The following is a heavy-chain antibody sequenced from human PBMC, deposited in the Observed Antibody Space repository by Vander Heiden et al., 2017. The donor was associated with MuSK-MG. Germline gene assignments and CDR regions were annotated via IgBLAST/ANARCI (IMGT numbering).Heavy chain of an antibody. Sequence: EVQLVQSGAEVKKPGESLKISCKGSGYSFTTYWIGWVRQMPGKGLEGMGIIYPGDSDTRYSPSFQGQVTISADKSINTAYLQWSSLKASDTAMFYCARLVDASGFSFCDDWGQGTLVTVSS. D-gene: IGHD3-22*01. CDR1: GYSFTTYW. CDR3: ARLVDASGFSFCDD. J-gene: IGHJ4*02. V-gene: IGHV5-51*01. CDR2: IYPGDSDT.